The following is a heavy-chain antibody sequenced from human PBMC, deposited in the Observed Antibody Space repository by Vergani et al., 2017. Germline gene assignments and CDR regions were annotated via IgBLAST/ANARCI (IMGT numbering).Heavy chain of an antibody. V-gene: IGHV4-34*01. J-gene: IGHJ4*02. CDR1: GGSFSGYY. D-gene: IGHD3-9*01. CDR3: ARFHYDVFTVSASYFDY. CDR2: IYHTGST. Sequence: QVQLQQWGAGLLKPSETLSLTCAVYGGSFSGYYWGWVRQSPGKGLEWIASIYHTGSTYYNPSLESRVTISVDTSKNQFSLNVTSVSAADTAVYYCARFHYDVFTVSASYFDYWGQGTLVTVSS.